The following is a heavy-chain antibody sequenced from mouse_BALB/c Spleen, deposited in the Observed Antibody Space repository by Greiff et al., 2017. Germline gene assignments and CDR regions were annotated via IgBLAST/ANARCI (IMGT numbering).Heavy chain of an antibody. CDR3: ARYYGNYEGDFDY. CDR1: GYTFSSYW. CDR2: ILPGSGST. D-gene: IGHD2-1*01. V-gene: IGHV1-9*01. J-gene: IGHJ2*01. Sequence: QVQLQQSGAELMKPGASVKISCKATGYTFSSYWIEWVKQRPGHGLEWIGEILPGSGSTNYNEKFKGKATFTADTSSNTAYMQLSSLRSEDSAVYYCARYYGNYEGDFDYWGQGTTLTVSS.